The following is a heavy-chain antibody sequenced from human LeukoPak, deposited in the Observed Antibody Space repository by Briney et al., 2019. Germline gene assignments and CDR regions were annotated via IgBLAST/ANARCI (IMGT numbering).Heavy chain of an antibody. CDR3: AREGCSGRSCPVGALDV. Sequence: ASVKVSCKASGYTFTSYDINWVRQATGQGLEWMGWMNPNSGNTGYAQKFQGRVTMTRNTSISTAYMELSSLRSEDTAVYYCAREGCSGRSCPVGALDVWGQGTVVIVSS. CDR2: MNPNSGNT. D-gene: IGHD2-15*01. CDR1: GYTFTSYD. V-gene: IGHV1-8*01. J-gene: IGHJ3*01.